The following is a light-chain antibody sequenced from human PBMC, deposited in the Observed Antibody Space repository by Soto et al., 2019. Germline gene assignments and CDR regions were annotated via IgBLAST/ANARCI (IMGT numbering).Light chain of an antibody. CDR1: QTVSSY. CDR2: DAS. J-gene: IGKJ5*01. Sequence: TQSPSTLSASVGDRVTITCRASQTVSSYLLWYQQNPGQAHRLLIDDASNRAAGTPARFSGSGSETDFTLTISSLEPEDFAVYHCQHRMNWPLTFGQGTRL. V-gene: IGKV3-11*01. CDR3: QHRMNWPLT.